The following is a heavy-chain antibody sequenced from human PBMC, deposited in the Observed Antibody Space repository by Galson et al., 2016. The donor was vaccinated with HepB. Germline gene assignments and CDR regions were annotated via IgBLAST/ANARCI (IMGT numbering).Heavy chain of an antibody. CDR2: IIPIFSTA. CDR1: GGTLGSDG. D-gene: IGHD2-15*01. V-gene: IGHV1-69*06. Sequence: SVKVSCKASGGTLGSDGFSWVRQAPGQGLEWMGGIIPIFSTAHSAQNFQGRLTITADTSASTVYMELNSLRSEDAALYFCARNKSGEQSWYFDLWGRGTLVTVSS. CDR3: ARNKSGEQSWYFDL. J-gene: IGHJ2*01.